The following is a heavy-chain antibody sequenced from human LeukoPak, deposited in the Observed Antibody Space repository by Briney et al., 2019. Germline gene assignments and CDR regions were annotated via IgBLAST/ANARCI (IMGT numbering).Heavy chain of an antibody. V-gene: IGHV1-2*06. Sequence: ASVKVSCKASGYTFTGYYMRWVRQAPGQGLEWMGRINPNSGGTNYAQKFQGRVTMTRDTSISTAHMELSRLRSDDTAVYYCARASITMVRGVPDAFDIWGQGTMVTVSS. CDR3: ARASITMVRGVPDAFDI. CDR2: INPNSGGT. CDR1: GYTFTGYY. J-gene: IGHJ3*02. D-gene: IGHD3-10*01.